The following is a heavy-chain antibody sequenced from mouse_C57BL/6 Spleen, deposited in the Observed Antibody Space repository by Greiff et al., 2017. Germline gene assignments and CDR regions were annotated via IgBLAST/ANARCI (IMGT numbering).Heavy chain of an antibody. D-gene: IGHD1-1*02. V-gene: IGHV5-16*01. CDR2: INAGGSST. CDR1: GFTFSDYY. J-gene: IGHJ4*01. CDR3: ARDRGRAMAY. Sequence: EVQLVESEGGLVQPGSSMKLSCTASGFTFSDYYMAWVRQVPENGLEWVANINAGGSSTNYLDSLKSHVIISEDNANNILYLQMSSLKTEDTATYYCARDRGRAMAYWGQGTSVTVSA.